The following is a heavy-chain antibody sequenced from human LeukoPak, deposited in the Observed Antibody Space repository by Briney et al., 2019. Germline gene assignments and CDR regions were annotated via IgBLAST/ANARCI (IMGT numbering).Heavy chain of an antibody. CDR2: INPNSGGT. V-gene: IGHV1-2*06. D-gene: IGHD3-16*01. CDR1: GYTFTGYY. CDR3: ARVPYDYVWGSYQYYFDY. J-gene: IGHJ4*02. Sequence: ASVKVSCKASGYTFTGYYMHWVRQAPGQGREWMGRINPNSGGTNYAQKFQGRVTMTRDTSISTADMELSRLRSDDTAVYSCARVPYDYVWGSYQYYFDYWGQGTLVTVSS.